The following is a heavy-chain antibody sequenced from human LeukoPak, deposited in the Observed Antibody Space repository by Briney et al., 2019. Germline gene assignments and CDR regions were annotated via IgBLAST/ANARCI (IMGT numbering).Heavy chain of an antibody. CDR1: GFTFSSYW. D-gene: IGHD3-10*01. J-gene: IGHJ3*02. CDR2: ISSDGSTT. V-gene: IGHV3-74*01. CDR3: ARDSRYYYDSRNYDNVAFDM. Sequence: GGSLRLSCAASGFTFSSYWMHWVRQGPGKGLVWVSRISSDGSTTSYADSVKGRFTISRDNAKNTLYLQMNSLRVEDRAVYYCARDSRYYYDSRNYDNVAFDMWGQGTMVTVSS.